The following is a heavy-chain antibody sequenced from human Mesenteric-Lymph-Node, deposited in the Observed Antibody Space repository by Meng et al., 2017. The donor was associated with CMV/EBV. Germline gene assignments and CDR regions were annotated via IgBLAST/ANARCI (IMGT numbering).Heavy chain of an antibody. J-gene: IGHJ6*02. D-gene: IGHD5-12*01. V-gene: IGHV4-34*01. CDR3: ARVNSGFEIDSPKLSYYYGMDV. CDR2: IYHTGST. Sequence: AETLSLTCVVYGGSFSAYYWSWIRQPPGKGLEWIGNIYHTGSTNYNPSLKSRVTISVDTSKNQFSLKLSSVTAADTAVYYCARVNSGFEIDSPKLSYYYGMDVWGQGTTVTVSS. CDR1: GGSFSAYY.